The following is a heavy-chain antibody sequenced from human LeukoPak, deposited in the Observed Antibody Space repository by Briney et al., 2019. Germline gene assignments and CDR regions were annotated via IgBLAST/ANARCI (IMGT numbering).Heavy chain of an antibody. Sequence: GGSLRLSCAASGFTFSSYAMIWVRQAQGKGLEWVSAISGSGGSTYYADSVKGRFTISRDNSKNTLYLQMNSLRAEDTAVYYCAKWVTATHYFDYWGQGTLVTVSS. D-gene: IGHD2-21*02. CDR2: ISGSGGST. J-gene: IGHJ4*02. V-gene: IGHV3-23*01. CDR1: GFTFSSYA. CDR3: AKWVTATHYFDY.